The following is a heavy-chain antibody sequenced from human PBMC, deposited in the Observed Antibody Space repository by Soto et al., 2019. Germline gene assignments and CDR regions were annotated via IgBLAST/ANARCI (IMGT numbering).Heavy chain of an antibody. CDR3: ASYYYDSSGYYRQGYYYYGMDV. CDR1: GGTFSSYA. Sequence: GASVKVSCKASGGTFSSYAISWVRQAPGQGLEWMGGIIPIFGTANYAQKFQGRVTITADKSTSTAYMELSSLRSEDTAVYYCASYYYDSSGYYRQGYYYYGMDVWGQGTTVTVSS. V-gene: IGHV1-69*06. D-gene: IGHD3-22*01. J-gene: IGHJ6*02. CDR2: IIPIFGTA.